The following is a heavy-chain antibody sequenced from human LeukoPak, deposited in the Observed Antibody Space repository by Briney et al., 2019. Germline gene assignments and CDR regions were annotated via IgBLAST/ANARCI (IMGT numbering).Heavy chain of an antibody. CDR2: ISSSSDYI. J-gene: IGHJ4*02. CDR3: ARGNIKFDY. Sequence: NPGGSLRLSCAASGFTFSSYGMHWVRQAPGKGLEWVSSISSSSDYIYYVDSVKGRFTISRDNAKKSLYLQMNSLRAEDTAVYYCARGNIKFDYWGQGTLVTVSS. CDR1: GFTFSSYG. V-gene: IGHV3-21*01.